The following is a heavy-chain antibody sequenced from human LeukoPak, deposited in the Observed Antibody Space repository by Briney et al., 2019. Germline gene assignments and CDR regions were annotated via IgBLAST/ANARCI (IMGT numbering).Heavy chain of an antibody. CDR3: ARGGYGVWFDP. CDR1: GFTSSSYS. V-gene: IGHV3-21*01. CDR2: ISSSSSYI. D-gene: IGHD5-12*01. J-gene: IGHJ5*02. Sequence: TGGSLRLSCAASGFTSSSYSMNWVRQAPGKGLEWVSSISSSSSYIYYADSVKGRFTISRDNAKNSLYLQMNSLRAEDTAVYYCARGGYGVWFDPWGQGTLVTVSS.